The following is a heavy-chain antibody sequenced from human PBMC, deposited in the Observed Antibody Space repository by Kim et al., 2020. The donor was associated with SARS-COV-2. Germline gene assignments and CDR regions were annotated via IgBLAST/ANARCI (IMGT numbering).Heavy chain of an antibody. V-gene: IGHV3-74*01. Sequence: GGSLRLSCAASGFTFSSYWMHWVRQAPGKGLVWVSRINSDGSSTSYADSVKGRFTISRDNAKNTLYLQMNSLRAEDTAVYYCARGSPYYYGSGSYYLLDYWGQGTLVTVSS. CDR3: ARGSPYYYGSGSYYLLDY. CDR2: INSDGSST. CDR1: GFTFSSYW. D-gene: IGHD3-10*01. J-gene: IGHJ4*02.